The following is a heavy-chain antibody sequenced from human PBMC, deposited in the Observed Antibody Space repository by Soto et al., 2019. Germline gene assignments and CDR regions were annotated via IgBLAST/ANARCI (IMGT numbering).Heavy chain of an antibody. V-gene: IGHV1-69*02. CDR2: IIPILGIA. CDR1: GGTFSSYT. D-gene: IGHD3-22*01. Sequence: GASVKVSCKASGGTFSSYTISWVRQAPGQGLEWMGRIIPILGIANYAQKFQGRVTITADKSTSTAYMELSSLRSEDTAVYYCARVPAYYYDSSGLPIDYWGQGTLVTVPS. CDR3: ARVPAYYYDSSGLPIDY. J-gene: IGHJ4*02.